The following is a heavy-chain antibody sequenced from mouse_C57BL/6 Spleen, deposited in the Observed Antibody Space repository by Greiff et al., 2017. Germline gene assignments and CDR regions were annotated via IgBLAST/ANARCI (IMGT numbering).Heavy chain of an antibody. CDR3: AREDGYSAWFAY. J-gene: IGHJ3*01. CDR1: GYTFTSYT. D-gene: IGHD2-3*01. Sequence: VHLVESGAELARPGASVKMSCKASGYTFTSYTMHWVKQRPGQGLEWIGYINPSSGYTKYNQKFKDKATLTADKSSSTAYMQLSSLTSEDSAVYYCAREDGYSAWFAYWGQGTLVTVSA. CDR2: INPSSGYT. V-gene: IGHV1-4*01.